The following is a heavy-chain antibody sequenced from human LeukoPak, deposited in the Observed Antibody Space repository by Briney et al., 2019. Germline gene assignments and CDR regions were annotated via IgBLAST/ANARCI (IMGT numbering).Heavy chain of an antibody. V-gene: IGHV4-59*01. CDR1: GGSINSYY. CDR3: ASGGVFTMVDY. D-gene: IGHD5/OR15-5a*01. J-gene: IGHJ4*02. CDR2: ISYTGNT. Sequence: PSETLSLTCTVSGGSINSYYWSWIRQPPGKGLEWIGYISYTGNTNYNPSLKSRVTVSVDTSKRQFSLKLSSVTAADTAAYYCASGGVFTMVDYWGQGTLVTVSS.